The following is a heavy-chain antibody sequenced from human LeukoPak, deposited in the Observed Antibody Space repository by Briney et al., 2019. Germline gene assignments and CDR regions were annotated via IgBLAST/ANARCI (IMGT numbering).Heavy chain of an antibody. CDR3: ARGRSRYCSSTSCYGYFQH. Sequence: SETLSLTCTVSGGSLSGFYWSWIRQPPGKGLEWIGYVYYGGSTTYNPSLRSRVTILVDTSKNQFSLRLGSVTAADTAVYYCARGRSRYCSSTSCYGYFQHWGQGTLVTVSS. V-gene: IGHV4-59*12. CDR2: VYYGGST. D-gene: IGHD2-2*01. J-gene: IGHJ1*01. CDR1: GGSLSGFY.